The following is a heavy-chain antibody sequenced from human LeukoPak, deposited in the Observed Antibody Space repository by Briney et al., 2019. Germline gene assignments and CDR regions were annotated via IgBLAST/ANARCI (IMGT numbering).Heavy chain of an antibody. V-gene: IGHV3-9*01. Sequence: GGSLRLSCAASGFTFDDYAMHWVRQAPGKALEWVSGISWNSGSIGYADSVKGRFTISRDNAKNSLYLQMNSLRAEDTALYYCAKDMRRYCSSTSCYTFDYWGQGTLVTVSS. CDR2: ISWNSGSI. CDR1: GFTFDDYA. D-gene: IGHD2-2*02. J-gene: IGHJ4*02. CDR3: AKDMRRYCSSTSCYTFDY.